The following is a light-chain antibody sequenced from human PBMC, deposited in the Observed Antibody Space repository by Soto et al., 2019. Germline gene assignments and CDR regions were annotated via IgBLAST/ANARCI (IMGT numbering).Light chain of an antibody. CDR2: AAS. CDR1: QSISNH. V-gene: IGKV1-39*01. J-gene: IGKJ1*01. Sequence: DIQMTQSTSSLSASVEDRVIITCRASQSISNHLNWYQQKPGQAPKLLIFAASSLQSGVPARFSGSRYGPDFTLTISSQEPEDVATYSCQQSYSSPPTFGQGTKVEIK. CDR3: QQSYSSPPT.